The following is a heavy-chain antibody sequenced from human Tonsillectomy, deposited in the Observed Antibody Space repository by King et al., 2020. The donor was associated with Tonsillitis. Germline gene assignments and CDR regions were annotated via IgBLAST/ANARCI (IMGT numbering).Heavy chain of an antibody. J-gene: IGHJ5*02. CDR3: AGTVYDFWSGYYITSGWFDP. CDR1: GGSISSGSYY. D-gene: IGHD3-3*01. Sequence: QLQESGPGLVKPSQTLSLTCTVSGGSISSGSYYWSWIRQPAGKGLEWIGRIYTSGSTNYNPSLKSRVTMSVDTSKNQFSLKLSSVTAADTAVYYCAGTVYDFWSGYYITSGWFDPWGQGTLVTVSS. V-gene: IGHV4-61*02. CDR2: IYTSGST.